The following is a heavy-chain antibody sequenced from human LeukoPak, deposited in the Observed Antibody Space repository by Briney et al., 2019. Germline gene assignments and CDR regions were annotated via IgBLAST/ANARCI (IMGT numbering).Heavy chain of an antibody. Sequence: PSETLSLTCTVSGGSISSYYWSWIRQPPGKGLEWIGYIYYSGSTSYNPSLKSRVTISVDTSKNQFSLKLSSVTAADTAVYYCASTGSTAHDYWGQGTLVTVSS. J-gene: IGHJ4*02. CDR2: IYYSGST. V-gene: IGHV4-59*01. D-gene: IGHD3-10*01. CDR3: ASTGSTAHDY. CDR1: GGSISSYY.